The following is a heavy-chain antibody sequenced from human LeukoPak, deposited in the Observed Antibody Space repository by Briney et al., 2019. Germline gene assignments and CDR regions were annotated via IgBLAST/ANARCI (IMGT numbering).Heavy chain of an antibody. CDR2: IYYSGST. V-gene: IGHV4-59*12. Sequence: SETLSLTCTVSGGSISSYYWSWIRQPPGKGLEWIGYIYYSGSTNYNPSLKSRVTISVDTSKNQFSLKLSSVTAADTAVYYCARGLLRYFDIYGMDVWGQGTTVTVSS. CDR1: GGSISSYY. J-gene: IGHJ6*02. D-gene: IGHD3-9*01. CDR3: ARGLLRYFDIYGMDV.